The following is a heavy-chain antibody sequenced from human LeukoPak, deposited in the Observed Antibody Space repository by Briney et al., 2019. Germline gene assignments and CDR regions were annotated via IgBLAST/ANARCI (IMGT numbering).Heavy chain of an antibody. J-gene: IGHJ4*02. CDR2: IIPIFGTA. D-gene: IGHD3-10*01. CDR3: ARDSEVRRNLWHY. Sequence: SVKVSRKASGGTFSSYALSWVRQAPGQGLEWMGGIIPIFGTANYAQKFQGRVTITADESTSTVYMELSSLRSEDTAVYYCARDSEVRRNLWHYWGQGTLVTVSS. CDR1: GGTFSSYA. V-gene: IGHV1-69*13.